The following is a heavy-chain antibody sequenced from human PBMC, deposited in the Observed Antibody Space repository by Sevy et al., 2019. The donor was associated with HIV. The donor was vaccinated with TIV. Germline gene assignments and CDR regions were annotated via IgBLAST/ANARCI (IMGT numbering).Heavy chain of an antibody. CDR1: GFTFSTFW. J-gene: IGHJ4*02. CDR3: ARTDTEVVTNYFDY. CDR2: IKEDGSDK. Sequence: GGSLRLSCAASGFTFSTFWMNWVRRAPGKGLEWVATIKEDGSDKYYVDSLKGRFTISRDNTKNSLYLQMNSLRVEDTAVYYCARTDTEVVTNYFDYWGQGTLVTVSS. V-gene: IGHV3-7*01. D-gene: IGHD5-18*01.